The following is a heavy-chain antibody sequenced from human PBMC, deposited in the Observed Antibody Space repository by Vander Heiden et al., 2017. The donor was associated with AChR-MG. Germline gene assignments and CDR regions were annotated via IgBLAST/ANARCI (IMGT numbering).Heavy chain of an antibody. J-gene: IGHJ4*02. CDR3: VMYYYDSSGYYYQVDY. CDR2: IIPILGIA. V-gene: IGHV1-69*04. Sequence: QVQLVQSGAEVKKPGSSVKVSCKASGGPFSSYAISWGRQAPGQGLEWMGRIIPILGIANYAQKFQGRVTITADKSTSTAYMELSSLRSEDTAVYYCVMYYYDSSGYYYQVDYWGQGTLVTVSS. D-gene: IGHD3-22*01. CDR1: GGPFSSYA.